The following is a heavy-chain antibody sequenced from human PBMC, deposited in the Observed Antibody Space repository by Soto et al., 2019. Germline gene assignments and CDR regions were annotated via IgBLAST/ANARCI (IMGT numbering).Heavy chain of an antibody. J-gene: IGHJ4*02. V-gene: IGHV4-30-4*01. D-gene: IGHD5-18*01. CDR1: GGSISSGDYY. Sequence: SETLSLTCTVSGGSISSGDYYWSWIRQPPGKGLEWIGYIYYSGSTYYNPSLKSRVTISVDTSKNQFPLKLSSVTAADTAVYYCASNSYGYIFYEYWGQGTLVNVS. CDR3: ASNSYGYIFYEY. CDR2: IYYSGST.